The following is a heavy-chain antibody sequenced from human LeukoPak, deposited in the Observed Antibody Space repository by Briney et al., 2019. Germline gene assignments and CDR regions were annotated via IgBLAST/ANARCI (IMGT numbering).Heavy chain of an antibody. CDR3: ARDMGITPPKVAFDI. Sequence: GASVKVSCKASGYTFTSYGISWVRQAPGQGLERMGWISAYNGNTNYAQKLQGRVTMTTDTSTSTAYMELRSLRSDDTAVYYCARDMGITPPKVAFDIWGQGTMVTVSS. CDR1: GYTFTSYG. V-gene: IGHV1-18*01. D-gene: IGHD4-23*01. J-gene: IGHJ3*02. CDR2: ISAYNGNT.